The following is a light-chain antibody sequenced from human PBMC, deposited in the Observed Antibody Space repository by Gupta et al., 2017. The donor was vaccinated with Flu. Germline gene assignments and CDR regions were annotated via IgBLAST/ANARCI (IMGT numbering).Light chain of an antibody. V-gene: IGLV1-44*01. CDR3: ATWENSLIGPV. CDR1: SSNIGSTS. J-gene: IGLJ3*02. CDR2: SNN. Sequence: QSVLTQPPSASGTPGQSVTISCSGSSSNIGSTSVNWYQELPGTAPKLLIYSNNQRPSGVPDRFSGSKSGTSASLAISGLQSEDEADYYCATWENSLIGPVFGGGTKLTVL.